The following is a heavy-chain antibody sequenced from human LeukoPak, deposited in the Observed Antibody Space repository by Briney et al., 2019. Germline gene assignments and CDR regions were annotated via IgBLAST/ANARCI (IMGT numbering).Heavy chain of an antibody. CDR2: ISSSSSYI. Sequence: PGGSLRLSCAASGFTFSSYSMNWVRQAPGKGLECVSSISSSSSYIYYADSVKGRFAISRDNAKNSLYLQMNSLRAEDTAVYYCARGFSLGSVTDAFDIWGQGTMVTVSS. D-gene: IGHD4-23*01. V-gene: IGHV3-21*01. CDR3: ARGFSLGSVTDAFDI. CDR1: GFTFSSYS. J-gene: IGHJ3*02.